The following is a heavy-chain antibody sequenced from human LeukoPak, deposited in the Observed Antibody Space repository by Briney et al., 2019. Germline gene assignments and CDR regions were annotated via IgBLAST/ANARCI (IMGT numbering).Heavy chain of an antibody. V-gene: IGHV4-30-2*01. J-gene: IGHJ4*02. CDR1: GGSISSGGYY. CDR2: IYHSGST. D-gene: IGHD4-11*01. Sequence: SETLSLTCTVSGGSISSGGYYWSWIRQPPGKGLEWIGYIYHSGSTYYNPSLKSRVTISVDRSKNQFSLKLSSVTAADTAVYYCARAPMTTAHFDYWGQGTLVTVSS. CDR3: ARAPMTTAHFDY.